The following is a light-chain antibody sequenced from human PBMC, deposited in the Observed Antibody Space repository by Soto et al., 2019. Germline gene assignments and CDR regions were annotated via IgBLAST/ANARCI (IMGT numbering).Light chain of an antibody. CDR1: SSDVGGYNY. J-gene: IGLJ1*01. CDR3: SLYAGSNNLGV. Sequence: QSALTQPPSXXGSXXXXXXISCTGTSSDVGGYNYVSWYQQHPGKAPKLMIYEVSKRPSGVPDRFSGSKSGNTASLTVSGLQAEDEADYYCSLYAGSNNLGVFGTGTKLTVL. V-gene: IGLV2-8*01. CDR2: EVS.